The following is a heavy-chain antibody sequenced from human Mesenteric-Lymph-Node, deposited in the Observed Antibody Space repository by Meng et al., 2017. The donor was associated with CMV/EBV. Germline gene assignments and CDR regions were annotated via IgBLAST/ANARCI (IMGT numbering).Heavy chain of an antibody. Sequence: WVRQAPGKGLEWVGLTRTKANSYTTEYAASVKGRFTISRDDSKNSLFLQMSSLNTEDTAVYYCVREAGGGFDYWGQGTLVTVSS. CDR3: VREAGGGFDY. V-gene: IGHV3-72*01. D-gene: IGHD3-16*01. J-gene: IGHJ4*02. CDR2: TRTKANSYTT.